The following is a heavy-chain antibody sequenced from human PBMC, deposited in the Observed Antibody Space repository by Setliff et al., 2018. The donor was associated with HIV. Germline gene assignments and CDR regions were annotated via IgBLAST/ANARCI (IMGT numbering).Heavy chain of an antibody. V-gene: IGHV1-69*13. J-gene: IGHJ6*02. Sequence: SVKVSCKASGGTFSSYAISWVRQAPGQGLEWMGGIIPIFGTANYAQKFQGRVTITADESTSTGYMELSSLRSEDTAVYYCARPAAPVTGHSYHYGMDVWGQGTTVTVSS. D-gene: IGHD6-19*01. CDR1: GGTFSSYA. CDR2: IIPIFGTA. CDR3: ARPAAPVTGHSYHYGMDV.